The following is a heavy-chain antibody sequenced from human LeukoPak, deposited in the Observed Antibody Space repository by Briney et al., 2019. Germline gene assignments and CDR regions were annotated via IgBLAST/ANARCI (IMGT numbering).Heavy chain of an antibody. CDR2: TYYRSKWYN. Sequence: SQTLSLTCAISGDSVSSNSAAWNWIRQSPSSCLEWLGRTYYRSKWYNDYAVSVKSRITINPDTSKNQFSLQLNSVTPEDTAVYYCAREEVGGYDPDSYFDYWGQGTLVTVSS. CDR3: AREEVGGYDPDSYFDY. J-gene: IGHJ4*02. CDR1: GDSVSSNSAA. D-gene: IGHD5-12*01. V-gene: IGHV6-1*01.